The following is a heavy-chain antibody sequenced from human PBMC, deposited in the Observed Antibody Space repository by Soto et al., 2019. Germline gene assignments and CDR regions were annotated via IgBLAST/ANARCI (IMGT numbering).Heavy chain of an antibody. CDR2: ISPYSGNT. Sequence: QVQLVQSGDEVRKPGSSVKVSCKASGYIFVNYGIAWVRQAPGQGLEGRGWISPYSGNTHYASKVQGRLTMTTDTSTSTAYMDRGSLTSDDTAVYYCAMXDNXXTPTPQDVWGQGTTVTVSS. D-gene: IGHD2-2*03. CDR1: GYIFVNYG. J-gene: IGHJ6*02. CDR3: AMXDNXXTPTPQDV. V-gene: IGHV1-18*01.